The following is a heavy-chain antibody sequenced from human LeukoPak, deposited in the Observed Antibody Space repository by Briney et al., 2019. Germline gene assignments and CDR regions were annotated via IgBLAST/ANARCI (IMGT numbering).Heavy chain of an antibody. V-gene: IGHV4-34*01. CDR3: ARLYDYVWGSYRYGTRDY. J-gene: IGHJ4*02. CDR1: GGSFSGYY. Sequence: SETLSLTCAVYGGSFSGYYWSWIRQPPGKGLEWIGKINHSGSTNYNPSLKSRVTISVDTSKNQFSLKLSSVTAADTAVYYCARLYDYVWGSYRYGTRDYWGQGTLVTVSS. CDR2: INHSGST. D-gene: IGHD3-16*02.